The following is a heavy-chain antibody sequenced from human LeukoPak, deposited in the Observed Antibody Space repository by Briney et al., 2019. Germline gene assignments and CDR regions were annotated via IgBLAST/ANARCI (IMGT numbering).Heavy chain of an antibody. V-gene: IGHV3-66*04. CDR1: GFTFSSYG. D-gene: IGHD3-3*01. CDR2: IYSGGST. Sequence: GGSLRLSCAASGFTFSSYGMSWVRQAPGKGLEWVSVIYSGGSTYYADSVKGRFTISRDNSKNTLYLQMNSLRAEDTAVYYCASHIEWYFDYWGQGTLVTVSS. J-gene: IGHJ4*02. CDR3: ASHIEWYFDY.